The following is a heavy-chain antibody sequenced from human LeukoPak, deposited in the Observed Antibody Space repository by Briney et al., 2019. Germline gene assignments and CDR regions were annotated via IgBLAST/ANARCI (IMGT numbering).Heavy chain of an antibody. CDR2: ISSSGSTI. CDR3: AGVTRIAVAGPRGY. J-gene: IGHJ4*02. CDR1: GFTFSDYY. D-gene: IGHD6-19*01. V-gene: IGHV3-11*04. Sequence: PGGSLRLSCAASGFTFSDYYMSWIRQAPGKGLEWVSYISSSGSTIYYADSVKGRFTISRDNAKNSLYLQMNSLRAEDTAVYYCAGVTRIAVAGPRGYWGQGTLVTVSS.